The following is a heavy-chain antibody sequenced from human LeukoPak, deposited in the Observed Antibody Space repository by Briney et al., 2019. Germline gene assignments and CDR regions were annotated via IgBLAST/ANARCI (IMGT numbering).Heavy chain of an antibody. CDR1: GGSITNYY. V-gene: IGHV4-59*01. J-gene: IGHJ4*02. CDR3: ARGRHYGGNSFYFGY. CDR2: FYYSGCT. Sequence: PSETLSLTCTVSGGSITNYYWSWIRQPPGKGLEWIGYFYYSGCTNYNPSLKSRVTISVDTSKNQFSLKLSSVTAADTAVFYCARGRHYGGNSFYFGYWGQGTLVTVSS. D-gene: IGHD4-23*01.